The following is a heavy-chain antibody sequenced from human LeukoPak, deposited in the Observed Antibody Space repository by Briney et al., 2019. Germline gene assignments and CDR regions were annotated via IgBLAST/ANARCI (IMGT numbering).Heavy chain of an antibody. J-gene: IGHJ6*03. CDR2: ISAYNGNT. Sequence: ASVKVSCKASGYTFTSYGISWVRQAPGQGLEWMGWISAYNGNTNYAQKLQGRVTMTTDTSTSTAYMELRSLRSDDTAVYYCATNNVTIYYYYMDVWGKGTTVTVSS. D-gene: IGHD3-3*01. CDR3: ATNNVTIYYYYMDV. CDR1: GYTFTSYG. V-gene: IGHV1-18*01.